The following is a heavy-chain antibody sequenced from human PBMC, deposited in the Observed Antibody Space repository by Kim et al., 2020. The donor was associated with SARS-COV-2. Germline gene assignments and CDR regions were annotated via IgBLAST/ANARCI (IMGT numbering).Heavy chain of an antibody. V-gene: IGHV3-53*01. D-gene: IGHD2-8*01. CDR2: VYTDGST. Sequence: GGSLRLSCAASGFTVSSNYMTWVRRAPGKGLEWVSVVYTDGSTSYADSVKGRFTISRDNFKNTVLLQMNYLRVEDTAVYFCARGRPLYYFDYWGQGTLVTVSS. CDR3: ARGRPLYYFDY. J-gene: IGHJ4*02. CDR1: GFTVSSNY.